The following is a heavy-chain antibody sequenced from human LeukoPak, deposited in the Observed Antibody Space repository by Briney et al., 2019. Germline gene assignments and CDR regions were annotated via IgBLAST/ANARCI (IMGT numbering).Heavy chain of an antibody. J-gene: IGHJ4*02. CDR2: ISAYNGNT. V-gene: IGHV1-18*01. D-gene: IGHD6-13*01. Sequence: ASVKVSCKASGYTFTSYGINWVRQAPGQGLEWMGWISAYNGNTNYAQKLQGRVTMTTDTSTSTAYMELRSLRSDDTAVYYCARRYSTEGIAAATDYWGQGTLVTVSS. CDR3: ARRYSTEGIAAATDY. CDR1: GYTFTSYG.